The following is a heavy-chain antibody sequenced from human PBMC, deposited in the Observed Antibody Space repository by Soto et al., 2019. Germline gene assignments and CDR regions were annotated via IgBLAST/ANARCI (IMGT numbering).Heavy chain of an antibody. CDR3: ATRGRYSYGSDY. D-gene: IGHD5-18*01. CDR2: INHSGST. J-gene: IGHJ4*02. CDR1: GGSFSGYY. Sequence: QVQLQQWGAGLLKPSETLSLTCAVYGGSFSGYYWSWIRQPPGKGLEWIGEINHSGSTNYNPSLKSRVTISVDTSKNQFSLKLSSVTAADTAVYYCATRGRYSYGSDYWGQGTLVTVSS. V-gene: IGHV4-34*01.